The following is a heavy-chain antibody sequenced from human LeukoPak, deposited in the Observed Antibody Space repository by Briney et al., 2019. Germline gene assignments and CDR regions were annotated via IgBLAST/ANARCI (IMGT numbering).Heavy chain of an antibody. J-gene: IGHJ4*02. Sequence: GASVKVSCKASGYTFTGYYIHWVRQAPGQGLEWMGRINPNSGGTNYAQKFQGRVTMTRDTSISTAYMGLSRLRSDDTAVYYCARDIVGIGYYDSSGHEDYWGQGSLVTVFS. CDR1: GYTFTGYY. CDR2: INPNSGGT. D-gene: IGHD3-22*01. CDR3: ARDIVGIGYYDSSGHEDY. V-gene: IGHV1-2*06.